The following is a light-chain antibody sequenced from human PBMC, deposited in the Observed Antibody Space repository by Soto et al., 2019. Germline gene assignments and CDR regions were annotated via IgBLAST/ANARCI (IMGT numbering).Light chain of an antibody. CDR1: QSVSSN. CDR2: GAS. Sequence: EIVMTQSPATLSMSPGERATLSCRASQSVSSNLAWYQQKPGQAPRLLIYGASTRATGIPARFSGGGSGTEFTLTISSLQSEDFAVYYCQQYNNWPPLTFGQGTRLDIK. V-gene: IGKV3-15*01. CDR3: QQYNNWPPLT. J-gene: IGKJ5*01.